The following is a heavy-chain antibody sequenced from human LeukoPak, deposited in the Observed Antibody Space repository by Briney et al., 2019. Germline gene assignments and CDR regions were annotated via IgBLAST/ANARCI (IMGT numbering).Heavy chain of an antibody. J-gene: IGHJ4*02. CDR1: GYTFTGYY. CDR3: ARPVHVPNYYDSSGLDY. Sequence: GASVKVSCKASGYTFTGYYMHWVRQAPGQGLEWMGWINPNSGGTNYAQKFQGRVTMTRGTSISTAYMELSRLRSDDTAVYYCARPVHVPNYYDSSGLDYWGQGTLVTVSS. D-gene: IGHD3-22*01. V-gene: IGHV1-2*02. CDR2: INPNSGGT.